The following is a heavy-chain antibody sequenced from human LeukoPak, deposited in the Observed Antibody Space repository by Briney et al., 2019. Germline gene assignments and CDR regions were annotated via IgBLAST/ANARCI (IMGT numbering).Heavy chain of an antibody. D-gene: IGHD3-22*01. CDR1: GGTFSSYT. J-gene: IGHJ4*02. V-gene: IGHV1-69*02. Sequence: GASVKVFCKASGGTFSSYTISWVRQAPGQGLEWMGRIIPILGIANYAQKFQGRVTITADKSTSTAYMELSSLRSEDTAVYYCASDYYDSSGYPPKYDYWGQGTLVTVSS. CDR3: ASDYYDSSGYPPKYDY. CDR2: IIPILGIA.